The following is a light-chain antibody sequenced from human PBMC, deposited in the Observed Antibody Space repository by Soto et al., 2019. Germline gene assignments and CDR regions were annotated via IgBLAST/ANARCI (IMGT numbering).Light chain of an antibody. J-gene: IGKJ2*01. CDR1: QSINSE. Sequence: EIVMTQSPATLSLSPGERAALSCRASQSINSELAWYQQKPGQPPRVLIYGASTSATGVPARFTGSESGSEFTLTISGLQSEDFAVYYCQQGHNWPLTFGQGTRLEI. CDR3: QQGHNWPLT. V-gene: IGKV3-15*01. CDR2: GAS.